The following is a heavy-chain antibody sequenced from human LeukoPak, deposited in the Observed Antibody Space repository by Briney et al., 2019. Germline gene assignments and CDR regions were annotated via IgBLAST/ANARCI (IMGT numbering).Heavy chain of an antibody. CDR1: GFTFSNYG. J-gene: IGHJ6*02. V-gene: IGHV3-30*02. CDR3: AKDVFVIENKDYHYAMGV. D-gene: IGHD2/OR15-2a*01. CDR2: MRYDGNII. Sequence: GGSLRLSCAASGFTFSNYGLHWVRQAPGKGLEWVAFMRYDGNIIYYEDSVKGRFTISRDNSKNTLYLQMNGLRAEDTAVYFCAKDVFVIENKDYHYAMGVWGQGTTVTVSS.